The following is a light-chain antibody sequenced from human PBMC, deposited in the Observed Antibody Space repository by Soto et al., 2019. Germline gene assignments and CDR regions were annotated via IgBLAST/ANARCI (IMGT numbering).Light chain of an antibody. CDR1: QSISRY. CDR3: QHTYNTPFT. V-gene: IGKV1-39*01. Sequence: DIQMTQAPSSLSASVGDRVTITCRASQSISRYVNWYQQKPRKAPRLLIFAASSLQGGVPSRFSGSGSGTDFTLTISSLQPADFATYYCQHTYNTPFTFGPGTKVDIK. CDR2: AAS. J-gene: IGKJ3*01.